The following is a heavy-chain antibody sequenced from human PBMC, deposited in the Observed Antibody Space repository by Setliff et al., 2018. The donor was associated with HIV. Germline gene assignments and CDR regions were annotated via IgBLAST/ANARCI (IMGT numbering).Heavy chain of an antibody. D-gene: IGHD3-22*01. V-gene: IGHV4-38-2*01. J-gene: IGHJ4*02. Sequence: SETLSLTCVVSGYSISRGYYWARIRQPPGKGLEWIASIYHSGITYYNPSLKSRVTISVDTSEDQFSLKLSSVTAADTAMYFCARLGHYDSSGYYSALYFDSWGQGTLVTVSS. CDR3: ARLGHYDSSGYYSALYFDS. CDR2: IYHSGIT. CDR1: GYSISRGYY.